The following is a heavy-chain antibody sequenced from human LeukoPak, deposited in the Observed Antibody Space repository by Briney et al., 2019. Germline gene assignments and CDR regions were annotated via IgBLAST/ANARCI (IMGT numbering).Heavy chain of an antibody. CDR1: GFTFSSYG. CDR3: ARVEGGATLYYFDY. D-gene: IGHD1-26*01. CDR2: ISYDGSNK. Sequence: GRSLRLSCAASGFTFSSYGMHWVRQAPGKGLEWVAVISYDGSNKYYADSVKGRFTISRDNSKNTLYLQMNSLRAEDTAVYYCARVEGGATLYYFDYWGQGTLVTVSS. V-gene: IGHV3-30*03. J-gene: IGHJ4*02.